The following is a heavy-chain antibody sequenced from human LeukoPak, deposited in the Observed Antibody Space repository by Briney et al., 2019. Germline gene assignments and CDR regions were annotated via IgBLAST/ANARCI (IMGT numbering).Heavy chain of an antibody. CDR3: VRDVRGSSFDY. J-gene: IGHJ4*02. V-gene: IGHV3-74*01. Sequence: SGGSLRLSCAASGFTFSSYWMHWVRQAPGKGLVWVSRISGDGSSTNYADSVKGRFTISRDSAKNTLYLQMNSLRAEDTAVYYCVRDVRGSSFDYWGQGTLVTVSS. CDR1: GFTFSSYW. CDR2: ISGDGSST. D-gene: IGHD3-10*02.